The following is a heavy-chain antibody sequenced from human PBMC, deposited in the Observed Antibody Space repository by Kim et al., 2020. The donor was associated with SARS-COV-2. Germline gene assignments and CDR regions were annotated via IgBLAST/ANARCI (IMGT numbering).Heavy chain of an antibody. J-gene: IGHJ4*02. D-gene: IGHD3-9*01. Sequence: SETLSLTCAVTGDSVSGDNWWAWVRQPPGKGLEWLGEIYHTGRTEYNPSLLLLLTLSLYKAQTLFSLTLTSVTAADTAIYYCTSTSFFYFPHWGQGTLVTVSS. CDR1: GDSVSGDNW. CDR3: TSTSFFYFPH. V-gene: IGHV4-4*02. CDR2: IYHTGRT.